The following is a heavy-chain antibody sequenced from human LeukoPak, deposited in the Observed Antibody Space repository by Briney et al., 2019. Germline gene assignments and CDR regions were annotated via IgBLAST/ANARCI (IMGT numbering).Heavy chain of an antibody. D-gene: IGHD2-2*01. J-gene: IGHJ6*04. V-gene: IGHV4-34*01. CDR2: FNRSGST. CDR1: GGSFSGYY. CDR3: ASLPSGRHIRGYCSSTSCLDV. Sequence: PSETLSLTCAVYGGSFSGYYWSWIRQHPGEGLEWIGEFNRSGSTNFNSSLKMRVTISVDTSKNQSSRRLSSVTAADTAVYYCASLPSGRHIRGYCSSTSCLDVWGKGTTVTVSS.